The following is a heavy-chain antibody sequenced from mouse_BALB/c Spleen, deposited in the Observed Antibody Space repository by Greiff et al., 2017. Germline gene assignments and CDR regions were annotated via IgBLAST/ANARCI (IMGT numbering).Heavy chain of an antibody. Sequence: QVQLQQSGAELARPGASVKLSCKASGYTFTDYYINWVKQRTGQGLEWIGEIYPGSGNTYYNEKFKGKATLTADKATSTAYMQLSSLTSEDSAVYFCARGYYGGYFDYWGQGTTLTVSS. J-gene: IGHJ2*01. CDR2: IYPGSGNT. CDR1: GYTFTDYY. D-gene: IGHD1-1*01. V-gene: IGHV1-77*01. CDR3: ARGYYGGYFDY.